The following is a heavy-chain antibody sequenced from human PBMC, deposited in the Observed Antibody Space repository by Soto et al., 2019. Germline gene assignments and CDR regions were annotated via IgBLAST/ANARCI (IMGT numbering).Heavy chain of an antibody. Sequence: VQLVESGGGLIQAGGSLRLSCAVSGFTVSNNFMMWVRQAPGKGLEWVSLIYSGGRISYADSVKGRFTISRDGSMNMLYLQMTSLTAEDTAVYYCARDGTGQRGSPHWCQGTLVTVSS. CDR2: IYSGGRI. CDR1: GFTVSNNF. J-gene: IGHJ4*02. V-gene: IGHV3-53*02. CDR3: ARDGTGQRGSPH. D-gene: IGHD3-16*01.